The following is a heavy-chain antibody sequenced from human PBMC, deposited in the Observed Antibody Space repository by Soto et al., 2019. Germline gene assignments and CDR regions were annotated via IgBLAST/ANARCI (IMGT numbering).Heavy chain of an antibody. CDR3: AKTYSMTIRGGFDH. J-gene: IGHJ4*02. CDR1: GFTFSSYA. CDR2: ISGSGGNP. D-gene: IGHD4-17*01. V-gene: IGHV3-23*01. Sequence: EVQVLESGGGLVQPGGSLRLSCAASGFTFSSYAMSWVRQAPGKGLEWVSAISGSGGNPYYADSVKGRFTISRDNSKNSLYLQMNSLRAEDTALYYCAKTYSMTIRGGFDHWGQGTLVTVSS.